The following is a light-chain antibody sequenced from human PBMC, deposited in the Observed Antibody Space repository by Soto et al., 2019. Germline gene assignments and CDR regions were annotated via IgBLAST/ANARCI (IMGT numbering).Light chain of an antibody. J-gene: IGLJ1*01. V-gene: IGLV3-21*02. CDR1: NIGSKS. Sequence: SYELTQPPSVSVAPGQTARITCGGTNIGSKSVHWYQQKPGQAPVLVVYDDSDRPSGIPERFSGSNSGNTATLTISRVEAGDEADYYCQVWDSSSAHYVFGTGTKLTVL. CDR3: QVWDSSSAHYV. CDR2: DDS.